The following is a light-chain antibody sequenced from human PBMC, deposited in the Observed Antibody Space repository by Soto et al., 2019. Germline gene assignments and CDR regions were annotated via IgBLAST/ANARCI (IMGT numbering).Light chain of an antibody. J-gene: IGLJ1*01. CDR2: EVT. CDR3: SSYAPSNICV. V-gene: IGLV2-8*01. Sequence: QSARAQPPSASGCRGQADTISCTGTSSDVGGYNYVSWYQQHTDKSPNLMIHEVTKRPSGVPDRFSGFKSPNTASLTASGLKAAGAADYYCSSYAPSNICVFSTGTKGT. CDR1: SSDVGGYNY.